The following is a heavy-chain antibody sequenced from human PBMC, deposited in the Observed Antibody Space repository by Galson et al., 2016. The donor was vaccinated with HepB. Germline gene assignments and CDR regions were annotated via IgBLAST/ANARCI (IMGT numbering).Heavy chain of an antibody. CDR3: AADPIWGRTRIELGRGAFEI. J-gene: IGHJ3*02. CDR2: IVIGSDYT. CDR1: GFTFSDSA. D-gene: IGHD3-22*01. Sequence: SVKVSCKASGFTFSDSAVQWVRQARGQRLEWIGGIVIGSDYTKCSQKFQGRVTITRDVSTNTAYREVTGLRSEDTAVYYWAADPIWGRTRIELGRGAFEIWGLGTMVTVSS. V-gene: IGHV1-58*01.